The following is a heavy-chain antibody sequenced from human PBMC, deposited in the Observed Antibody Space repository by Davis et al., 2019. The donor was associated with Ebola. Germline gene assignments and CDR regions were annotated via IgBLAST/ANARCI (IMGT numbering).Heavy chain of an antibody. CDR3: ARGSTKYQLGYFDY. Sequence: GESLKISCAASGFTFSSYWMHWVRQAPGKGLAWVSRINSDGSSTSYADSVKGRFTISRDNAKNTLYLQMNSLRAEDTAVYYCARGSTKYQLGYFDYWGQGTLVTVSS. V-gene: IGHV3-74*01. D-gene: IGHD2-2*01. CDR1: GFTFSSYW. CDR2: INSDGSST. J-gene: IGHJ4*02.